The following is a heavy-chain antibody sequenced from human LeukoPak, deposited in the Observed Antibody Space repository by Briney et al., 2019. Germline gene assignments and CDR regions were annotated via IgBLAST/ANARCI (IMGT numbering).Heavy chain of an antibody. CDR2: FDPEDGET. Sequence: ASVKVSCKVSGYTLTELSMHWVRQAPGKGLEWMGGFDPEDGETIYAQKFQGRVTMTEDTSTDTAYMELSSLRSEDTAVYYCACQLLRFATKTNWFDPWGQGTLVTVSS. V-gene: IGHV1-24*01. CDR1: GYTLTELS. D-gene: IGHD2-2*01. J-gene: IGHJ5*02. CDR3: ACQLLRFATKTNWFDP.